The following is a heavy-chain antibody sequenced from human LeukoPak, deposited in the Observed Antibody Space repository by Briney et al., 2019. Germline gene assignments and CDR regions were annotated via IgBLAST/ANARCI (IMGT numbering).Heavy chain of an antibody. V-gene: IGHV4-39*01. J-gene: IGHJ6*03. CDR2: IFYSGST. CDR1: GGSISSSSYY. CDR3: ARHAGYCSGGSCYSAHYYYYMDV. D-gene: IGHD2-15*01. Sequence: SETLSLTCTVSGGSISSSSYYWGWIRQPPGKGLEWIANIFYSGSTYYNPSLKSRVTISVDTSKNQFSLKLSSVTAADTAVYYCARHAGYCSGGSCYSAHYYYYMDVWGKGTTVTISS.